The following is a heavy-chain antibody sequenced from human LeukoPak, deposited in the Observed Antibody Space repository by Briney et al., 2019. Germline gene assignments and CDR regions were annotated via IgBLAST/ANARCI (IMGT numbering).Heavy chain of an antibody. V-gene: IGHV3-21*01. J-gene: IGHJ4*02. D-gene: IGHD1-26*01. Sequence: GGSLRLSCAASGFTFSSYSMNWVRQAPGKGLEWVSSISSSSSYIYYADSVKGRFTISRDNAKNSLYLQMNSLRAEDTAVYYCAREPRFGSYSIDYWGQGTLVTVSS. CDR3: AREPRFGSYSIDY. CDR2: ISSSSSYI. CDR1: GFTFSSYS.